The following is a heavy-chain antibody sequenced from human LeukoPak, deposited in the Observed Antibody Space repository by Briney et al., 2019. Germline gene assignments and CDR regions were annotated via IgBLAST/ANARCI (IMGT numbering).Heavy chain of an antibody. CDR1: GFTFSEYW. V-gene: IGHV3-74*01. CDR2: INRDGGLT. CDR3: AREEYRLAAAGTSAFDL. D-gene: IGHD6-13*01. J-gene: IGHJ3*01. Sequence: GGSLRLSCAASGFTFSEYWMHWVRQAPGKGLAWVSHINRDGGLTNYADSVKGRFTVSRDNARNILYLQMDSLRAEGTARYFFAREEYRLAAAGTSAFDLGGQGTLVTVSP.